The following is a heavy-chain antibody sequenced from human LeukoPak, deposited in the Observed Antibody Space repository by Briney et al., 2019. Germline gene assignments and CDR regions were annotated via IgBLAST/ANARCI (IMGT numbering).Heavy chain of an antibody. CDR2: IKSKTDGGTT. J-gene: IGHJ1*01. V-gene: IGHV3-15*01. CDR1: GFTFNLAY. D-gene: IGHD1-1*01. Sequence: GGSLRLSCAASGFTFNLAYMTWVRQAPGKGLEWVARIKSKTDGGTTYYAAPVKGRFTISRDDSKNTLYLQMNSLKIEDTALYYCTTDIRLWGQGTLVTVSS. CDR3: TTDIRL.